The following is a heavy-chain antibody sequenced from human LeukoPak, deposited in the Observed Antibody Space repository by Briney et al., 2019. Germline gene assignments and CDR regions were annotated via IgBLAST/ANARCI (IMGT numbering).Heavy chain of an antibody. V-gene: IGHV3-49*04. CDR2: IRTKANGGTT. Sequence: GGSLRLSCTASGFTFGDYAMSWVRQAPGKGLEWIGFIRTKANGGTTEYAASVKVRFTISRDDSKSIAYLQMNGLKTEDPAVYYCTRDVNIVVVTAHFDYWGQGTLVTVSS. D-gene: IGHD2-21*02. CDR1: GFTFGDYA. J-gene: IGHJ4*02. CDR3: TRDVNIVVVTAHFDY.